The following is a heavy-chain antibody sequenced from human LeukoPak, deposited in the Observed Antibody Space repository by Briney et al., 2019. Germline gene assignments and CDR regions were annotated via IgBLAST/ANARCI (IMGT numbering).Heavy chain of an antibody. CDR3: ARGRTGSGHSDY. D-gene: IGHD3-10*01. CDR1: GGSLSSYH. Sequence: KPSETLSLACTVSGGSLSSYHWNWLRQPPGKGLEQIGYIDNSGSTYYSTSLKSRVTISVDTSKNQFSLKLSSVTTADTAVYYCARGRTGSGHSDYWGQGTLVTVSS. V-gene: IGHV4-59*01. CDR2: IDNSGST. J-gene: IGHJ4*02.